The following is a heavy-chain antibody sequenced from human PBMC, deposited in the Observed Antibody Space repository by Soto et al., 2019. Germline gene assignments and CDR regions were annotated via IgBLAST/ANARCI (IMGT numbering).Heavy chain of an antibody. D-gene: IGHD6-13*01. J-gene: IGHJ4*02. Sequence: GGSLRLSCAASGFSFSDYAMSWVRQAPGKGLEWVSVISESGGSTHYADSVRGRFTVSRDNSKNSLSLRMNSLRDEDTAVYFCAKRSPYSSGWYSPIFDYWGQGALVTVSS. CDR3: AKRSPYSSGWYSPIFDY. CDR2: ISESGGST. V-gene: IGHV3-23*01. CDR1: GFSFSDYA.